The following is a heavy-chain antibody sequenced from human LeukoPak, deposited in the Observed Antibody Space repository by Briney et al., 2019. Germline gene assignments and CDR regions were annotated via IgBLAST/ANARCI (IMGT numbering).Heavy chain of an antibody. CDR2: ISSSSSYI. D-gene: IGHD3-3*01. J-gene: IGHJ5*02. Sequence: GGSLRLSCAASGFTFSSYSMNWVRLAPGKGLEWVSSISSSSSYIYYADSVKGRFTISRDNAKNSLYLQMNSLRAEDTAVYYCARSPSPNYDFSSGHNWFDPWGQGTLVTVSS. CDR3: ARSPSPNYDFSSGHNWFDP. CDR1: GFTFSSYS. V-gene: IGHV3-21*01.